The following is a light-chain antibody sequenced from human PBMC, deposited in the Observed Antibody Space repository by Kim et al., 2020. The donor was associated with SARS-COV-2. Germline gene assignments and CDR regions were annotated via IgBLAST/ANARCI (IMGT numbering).Light chain of an antibody. Sequence: QSALTQPASVSGSPGQSITISCTGTNSDVGGYNYVSWYQQHPGRAPKLMIYDVTKRPSGVSARFSGSKSGNTASLTVSGLQAEDEAEYYCGSYTSNNTRIFGGGTQLTVL. CDR3: GSYTSNNTRI. J-gene: IGLJ2*01. CDR1: NSDVGGYNY. CDR2: DVT. V-gene: IGLV2-14*03.